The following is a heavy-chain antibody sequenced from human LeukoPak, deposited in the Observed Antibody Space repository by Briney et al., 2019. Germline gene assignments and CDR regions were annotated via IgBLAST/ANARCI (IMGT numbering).Heavy chain of an antibody. CDR3: ARDLIGQQQYYFDY. J-gene: IGHJ4*02. CDR1: GGSISSGSYY. Sequence: SETLSLTCTVSGGSISSGSYYWSWIRQPAGKGLEWIGRIYTSGSTNYNPSLKSRVTMSVDTSKNQFSLRLSSVTAADTAVYYCARDLIGQQQYYFDYWGQGNLVSVSS. D-gene: IGHD6-13*01. CDR2: IYTSGST. V-gene: IGHV4-61*02.